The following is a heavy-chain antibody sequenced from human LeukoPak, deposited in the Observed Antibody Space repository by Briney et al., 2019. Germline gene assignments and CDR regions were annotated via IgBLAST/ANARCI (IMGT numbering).Heavy chain of an antibody. CDR3: ARLGVDTAMVWAFDI. CDR1: GGSISSYY. J-gene: IGHJ3*02. V-gene: IGHV4-59*08. Sequence: SETLSLTCTVSGGSISSYYWSWIRQPPGKGLEWIGYIYYSGSTNYNPSLKSRVTISVDTSKNQFSLKLSSVTAADTAVYYCARLGVDTAMVWAFDIWGQGTMVTVSS. CDR2: IYYSGST. D-gene: IGHD5-18*01.